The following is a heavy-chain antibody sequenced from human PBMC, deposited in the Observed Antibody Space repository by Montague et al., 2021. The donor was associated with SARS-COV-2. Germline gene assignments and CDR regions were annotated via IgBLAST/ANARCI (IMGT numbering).Heavy chain of an antibody. CDR3: ARAATITMIVVVIDAFDI. Sequence: TLSLTCTVSGGSISSGGYYWSWIRQHPGKGLEWIGYIYYSGSTYYNPSLKSRVTISVDTSKNRFSLKLSSVTAADTAVYYCARAATITMIVVVIDAFDIWGQGTMVTVSS. V-gene: IGHV4-31*03. CDR2: IYYSGST. J-gene: IGHJ3*02. CDR1: GGSISSGGYY. D-gene: IGHD3-22*01.